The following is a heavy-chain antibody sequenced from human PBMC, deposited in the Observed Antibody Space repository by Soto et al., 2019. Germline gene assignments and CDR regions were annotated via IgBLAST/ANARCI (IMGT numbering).Heavy chain of an antibody. CDR2: ISSSSSYI. CDR3: ARDKSLGGATSSFDY. Sequence: GGCLRIGCAACGFIVSSCSMNWVRQAPGKGLEWVSSISSSSSYIYYADSVKGRFTISRDNAKNSLYLQMNSLRAEDTAVYYCARDKSLGGATSSFDYWGQGTLVTVSS. CDR1: GFIVSSCS. J-gene: IGHJ4*02. D-gene: IGHD1-26*01. V-gene: IGHV3-21*01.